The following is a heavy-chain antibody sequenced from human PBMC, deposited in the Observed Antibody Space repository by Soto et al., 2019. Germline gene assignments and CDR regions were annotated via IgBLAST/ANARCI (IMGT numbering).Heavy chain of an antibody. D-gene: IGHD2-2*01. CDR3: ARAFPSPIVLVRADYYYYGMDV. CDR2: IIPIFGTA. J-gene: IGHJ6*02. V-gene: IGHV1-69*12. CDR1: GGTFSSYA. Sequence: QVQLVQSGAEVKKPGSSVKVSCKASGGTFSSYAISWVRQAPGQGLEWMGGIIPIFGTANYAQKFQGRVTITADEATSTAYMELSSLRSEDTAVYYCARAFPSPIVLVRADYYYYGMDVWGQGTTVTVSS.